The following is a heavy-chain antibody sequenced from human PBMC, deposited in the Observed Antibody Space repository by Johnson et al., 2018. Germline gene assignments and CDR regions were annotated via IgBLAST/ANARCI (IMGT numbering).Heavy chain of an antibody. CDR1: GFTFSSYA. Sequence: EVQLVESGGGLVQPGGSLRLSCAASGFTFSSYAMSWVRQAPGKGLEWVSAISGSGGSTYYADSVKGRFTLSRDNSKNTLYLQMNSLRAEDTAVYYCAKDGPGRVGPPRRAFDIWGQGTMVTVSS. CDR3: AKDGPGRVGPPRRAFDI. J-gene: IGHJ3*02. CDR2: ISGSGGST. V-gene: IGHV3-23*04. D-gene: IGHD2-15*01.